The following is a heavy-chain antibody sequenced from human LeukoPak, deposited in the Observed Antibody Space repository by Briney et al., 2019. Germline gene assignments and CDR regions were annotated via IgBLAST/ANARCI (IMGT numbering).Heavy chain of an antibody. CDR1: GGSFSGYY. V-gene: IGHV4-34*01. J-gene: IGHJ4*02. CDR2: INHSGST. Sequence: PSETLSLSCAVYGGSFSGYYWSWIRQPPGKGLEWIGEINHSGSTNYNPSLKSRVTISVDTSKNQFSLKLSSVTAADTAVYYCARGDPFFAYWGQGTLVTVSS. CDR3: ARGDPFFAY.